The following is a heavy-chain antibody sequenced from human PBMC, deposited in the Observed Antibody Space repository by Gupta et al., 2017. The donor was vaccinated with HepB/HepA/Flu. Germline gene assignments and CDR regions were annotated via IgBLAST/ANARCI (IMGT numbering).Heavy chain of an antibody. Sequence: QVQLQESGPGLVKPSETLSLTCTVSGGSISSYYWSWIRQPPGKGLEWIGYIYYSGSTNYNPSLKSRVTISVDTSKNQFSLKLSSVTAADTAVYYCARISEESSSYYYYYMDVWGKGTTVTVSS. CDR3: ARISEESSSYYYYYMDV. D-gene: IGHD1-26*01. CDR1: GGSISSYY. J-gene: IGHJ6*03. CDR2: IYYSGST. V-gene: IGHV4-59*01.